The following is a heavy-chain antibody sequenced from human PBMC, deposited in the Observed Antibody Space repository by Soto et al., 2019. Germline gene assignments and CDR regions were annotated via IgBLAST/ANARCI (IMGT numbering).Heavy chain of an antibody. D-gene: IGHD7-27*01. CDR1: GFRFRDYW. J-gene: IGHJ3*02. Sequence: EVQLVESGGGLVQPGGSLRLSCAASGFRFRDYWMYWVRQTPGKGLEWVANIKQDGSEKYYVDSVKGRFTISRDNARNSLFLQMNSLRVEDTAVYYCGKGTWGAFDIWGHGTLVTVSS. V-gene: IGHV3-7*03. CDR3: GKGTWGAFDI. CDR2: IKQDGSEK.